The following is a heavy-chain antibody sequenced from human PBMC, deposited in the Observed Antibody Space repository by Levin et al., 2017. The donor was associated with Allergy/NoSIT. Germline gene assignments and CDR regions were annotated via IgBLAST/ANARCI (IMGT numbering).Heavy chain of an antibody. CDR2: ISSDGGTA. V-gene: IGHV3-23*01. J-gene: IGHJ4*02. CDR1: GITFSTYA. Sequence: GGSLRLSCEVSGITFSTYAMTWVRQAPGKGLEWVSTISSDGGTAYYADSVKGRFTISRDNSRHTLYVQLNSLGADDTAVYYCAGHSTHFDSSGYVYDDYWGQGTLVTVSS. CDR3: AGHSTHFDSSGYVYDDY. D-gene: IGHD5/OR15-5a*01.